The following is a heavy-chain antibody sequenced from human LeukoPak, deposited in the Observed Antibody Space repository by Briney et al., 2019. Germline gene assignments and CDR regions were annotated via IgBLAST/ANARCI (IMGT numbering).Heavy chain of an antibody. CDR2: IYYSGST. CDR3: ARYKVVVAPYFDY. D-gene: IGHD2-15*01. V-gene: IGHV4-39*01. Sequence: PSETLSLTCTVSGGSISSGGYYWSWIRQPPGKGLEWIGSIYYSGSTYYNPSLKSRVTISVDTSKNQFSLKLSSVTAADTAVYYCARYKVVVAPYFDYWGQGTLVTVSS. CDR1: GGSISSGGYY. J-gene: IGHJ4*02.